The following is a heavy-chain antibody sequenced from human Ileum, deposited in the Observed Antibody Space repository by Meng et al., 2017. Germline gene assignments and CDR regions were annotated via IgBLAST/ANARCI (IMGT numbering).Heavy chain of an antibody. Sequence: VVSGAALGHSWGSCKLSFTASRSTFSSYSMTGVRQAPGKWMEWGSTIDSSSKYIYYAASVKGRFTIPRDTAVNSLYLQMNSLRAEDTAVYFCARGGIHMVRYDYWGQGILVTVSS. D-gene: IGHD3-10*01. CDR3: ARGGIHMVRYDY. V-gene: IGHV3-21*06. J-gene: IGHJ4*02. CDR2: IDSSSKYI. CDR1: RSTFSSYS.